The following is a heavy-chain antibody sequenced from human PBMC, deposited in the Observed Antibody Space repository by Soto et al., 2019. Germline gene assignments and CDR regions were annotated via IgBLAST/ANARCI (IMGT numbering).Heavy chain of an antibody. D-gene: IGHD3-22*01. J-gene: IGHJ6*02. CDR3: ARGGLITMIVVANRGMDV. V-gene: IGHV4-4*02. CDR1: GGSISSSNW. CDR2: IYHSGGT. Sequence: PSETLSLTCAVSGGSISSSNWWSWVRQPPGKGLEWIGEIYHSGGTNYNPSLKSRVTISVDTSKNQFSLKLSSVTAADTAVYYCARGGLITMIVVANRGMDVWGQGTTVTVSS.